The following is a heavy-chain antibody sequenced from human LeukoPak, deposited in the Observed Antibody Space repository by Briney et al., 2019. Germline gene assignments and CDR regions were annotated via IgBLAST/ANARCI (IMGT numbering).Heavy chain of an antibody. CDR3: ARPLGQWLPND. CDR2: INPGDSDA. V-gene: IGHV5-51*01. J-gene: IGHJ4*02. D-gene: IGHD6-19*01. CDR1: GYTFTNYW. Sequence: GESLKISCKASGYTFTNYWIGWVRQMPGKGLEWMAIINPGDSDARYSPPFQGQVTISADKSITTAYLQWSSLRPSDTAMYYCARPLGQWLPNDWGQGTLVTVSS.